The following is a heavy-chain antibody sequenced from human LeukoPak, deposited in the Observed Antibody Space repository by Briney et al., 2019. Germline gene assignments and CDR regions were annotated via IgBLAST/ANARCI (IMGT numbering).Heavy chain of an antibody. CDR2: ISGSGGST. V-gene: IGHV3-23*01. CDR1: GFTFSSYA. D-gene: IGHD3-10*01. Sequence: GGSLRLSCAASGFTFSSYAMSWVRQAPGKGLEWVSAISGSGGSTYYADSVKGRFTISRDNSKNTLYLQMNSQRVEDTAVYFCARGGLAVVTDYWGQGTLVTVSS. J-gene: IGHJ4*02. CDR3: ARGGLAVVTDY.